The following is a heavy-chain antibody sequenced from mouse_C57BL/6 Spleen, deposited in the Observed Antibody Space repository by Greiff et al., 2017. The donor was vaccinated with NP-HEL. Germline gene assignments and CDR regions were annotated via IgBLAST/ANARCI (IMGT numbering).Heavy chain of an antibody. CDR1: GYAFTNYL. V-gene: IGHV1-54*01. CDR3: AREDYYGSRYFDY. D-gene: IGHD1-1*01. J-gene: IGHJ2*01. CDR2: INPGSGGT. Sequence: QVQLNQSGAELVRPGTSVKVSCKASGYAFTNYLIEWVKQRPGQGLEWIGVINPGSGGTNYNEKFKGKATLTADKSSSTAYMQLRSLTSEDSAVYFCAREDYYGSRYFDYWRQGTTLTVSS.